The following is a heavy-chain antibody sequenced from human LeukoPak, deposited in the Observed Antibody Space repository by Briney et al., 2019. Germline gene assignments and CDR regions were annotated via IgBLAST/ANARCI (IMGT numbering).Heavy chain of an antibody. CDR3: AKIPVLRYFDWLASRYFDY. CDR2: ISGSGGST. CDR1: GFTFSSYA. D-gene: IGHD3-9*01. Sequence: GGSLRLSCAASGFTFSSYAMSWVRQAPGKGLEWVSAISGSGGSTYYADSVKGRFTISRDNSKNTLYLQMNSLRAEDTAVYYCAKIPVLRYFDWLASRYFDYWGQGTLVTVSS. J-gene: IGHJ4*02. V-gene: IGHV3-23*01.